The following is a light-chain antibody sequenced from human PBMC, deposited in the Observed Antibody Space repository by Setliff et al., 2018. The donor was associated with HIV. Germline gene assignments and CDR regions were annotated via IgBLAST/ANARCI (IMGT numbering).Light chain of an antibody. Sequence: GAPGQRVTISCTGTNSNIGAYYDVNWYQQLPGTAPKLLIYGSSNRPSGVPARFSGFKSGISASLAITGLQAEDEAEYYCQSYDTGLSGLVFGTGTKVTVL. V-gene: IGLV1-40*01. CDR1: NSNIGAYYD. CDR2: GSS. CDR3: QSYDTGLSGLV. J-gene: IGLJ1*01.